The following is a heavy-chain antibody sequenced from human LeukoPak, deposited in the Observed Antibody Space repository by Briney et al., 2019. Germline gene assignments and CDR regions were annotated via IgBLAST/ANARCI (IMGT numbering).Heavy chain of an antibody. V-gene: IGHV3-30*19. CDR3: ARDRYGYSSGWPIDY. D-gene: IGHD6-19*01. CDR2: IWYDGSNK. Sequence: PGGSLRLSCAASGFTFSSYGMHWVRQAPGKGLEWVAVIWYDGSNKYYADSVKGRFTISRDNSKNTLYLQMNSLRAEDTAVYYCARDRYGYSSGWPIDYWGQGTLVTVSS. CDR1: GFTFSSYG. J-gene: IGHJ4*02.